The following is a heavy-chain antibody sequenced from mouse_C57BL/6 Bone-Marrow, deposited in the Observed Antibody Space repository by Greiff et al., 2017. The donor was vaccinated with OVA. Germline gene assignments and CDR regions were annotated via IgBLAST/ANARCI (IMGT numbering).Heavy chain of an antibody. D-gene: IGHD1-1*01. Sequence: EVQLQQSGPELVKPGASVKISCKASGYSFTGYYMNWVKQSPEKSLEWIGEINPSTGGTTYNQKFKAKATLTVDKSSSTAYMQLKSLTSEDSAVYYCARGRFRAGLSTVVARRYFDVWGTGTTVTVSS. CDR3: ARGRFRAGLSTVVARRYFDV. V-gene: IGHV1-42*01. CDR2: INPSTGGT. CDR1: GYSFTGYY. J-gene: IGHJ1*03.